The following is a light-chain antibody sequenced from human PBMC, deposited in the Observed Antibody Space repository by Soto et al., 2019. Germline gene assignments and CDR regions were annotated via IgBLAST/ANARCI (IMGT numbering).Light chain of an antibody. CDR2: GAS. CDR1: QTVSSN. CDR3: QQYNNWPPIT. Sequence: EIVMTQSPATLSVSPGETATLSCRASQTVSSNLAWYQQKHGQAPRLLIYGASTRATGIPARFSGSGSGTDFTLTISRLEPEDFAVYYCQQYNNWPPITFGQGTRLEIK. J-gene: IGKJ5*01. V-gene: IGKV3-15*01.